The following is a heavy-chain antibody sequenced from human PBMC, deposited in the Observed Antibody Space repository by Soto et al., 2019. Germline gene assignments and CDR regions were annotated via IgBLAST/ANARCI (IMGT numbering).Heavy chain of an antibody. D-gene: IGHD6-13*01. CDR3: ARANPISSRGYFDY. J-gene: IGHJ4*02. Sequence: GASVKVSCKASGGTFSSYAISWVRQAPGQGLEWMGGIIPIFGTANYAQKFQGRVTITADESTSTAYTELSSLRSEDTAVYYCARANPISSRGYFDYWGQGTLVTVSS. CDR1: GGTFSSYA. CDR2: IIPIFGTA. V-gene: IGHV1-69*13.